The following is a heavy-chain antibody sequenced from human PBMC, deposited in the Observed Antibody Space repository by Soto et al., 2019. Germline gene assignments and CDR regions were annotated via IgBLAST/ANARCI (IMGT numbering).Heavy chain of an antibody. CDR1: RYSFTSYC. Sequence: EFLQISGKGARYSFTSYCIGWVRQIPGKCLEWTGIIYCCDSDTRYSPSFQGQVTISADKSSSTAYLQWSSLKASDTAMYYCAPHERRWGNYYGMDVWGQGTTVTVSS. D-gene: IGHD2-8*02. CDR2: IYCCDSDT. CDR3: APHERRWGNYYGMDV. J-gene: IGHJ6*02. V-gene: IGHV5-51*01.